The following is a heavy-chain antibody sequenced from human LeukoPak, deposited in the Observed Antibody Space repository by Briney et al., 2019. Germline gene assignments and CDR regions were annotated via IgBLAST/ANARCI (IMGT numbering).Heavy chain of an antibody. J-gene: IGHJ5*02. CDR3: ARSGRSWYDWSDP. D-gene: IGHD6-13*01. CDR1: GYTFSNYG. V-gene: IGHV1-18*01. Sequence: GASVKVSCKASGYTFSNYGINWLRQAPGQGLEWMGWISDYNSNRNYVQKFQGRFTLTADTSSSTAYMELRSLTSDDTATYYCARSGRSWYDWSDPWGQGTRVTVSA. CDR2: ISDYNSNR.